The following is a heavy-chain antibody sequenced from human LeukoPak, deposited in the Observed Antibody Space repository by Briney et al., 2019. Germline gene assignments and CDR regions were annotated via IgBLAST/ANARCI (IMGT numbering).Heavy chain of an antibody. CDR2: ICNEVRDI. J-gene: IGHJ4*02. D-gene: IGHD6-6*01. CDR3: ATVMGSSPSTAYFAY. CDR1: GFIFINHA. V-gene: IGHV3-23*01. Sequence: GGSLRLSCGGSGFIFINHAIYWVRQTPGKGLEWLSAICNEVRDIYYTDSVKSRFTTSRDNSRNTVYLQMNGLRVEDTAVYYCATVMGSSPSTAYFAYWGQGTLVTVSS.